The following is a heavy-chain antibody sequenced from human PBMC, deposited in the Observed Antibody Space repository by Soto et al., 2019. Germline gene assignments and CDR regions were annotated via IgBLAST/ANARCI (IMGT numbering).Heavy chain of an antibody. V-gene: IGHV3-74*01. Sequence: EVQLVESGGGLVQPGGSLRLSCAASGFTFSSYWMHWVRQAPGKGLVWVSRINSDGSSTSYADSVKGRFNISRDNAKNTVYLQMNSLRAEDTAVYYCASPYMYSSGLYFYGMDVWGQGTTVTVSS. D-gene: IGHD6-19*01. CDR2: INSDGSST. CDR1: GFTFSSYW. J-gene: IGHJ6*02. CDR3: ASPYMYSSGLYFYGMDV.